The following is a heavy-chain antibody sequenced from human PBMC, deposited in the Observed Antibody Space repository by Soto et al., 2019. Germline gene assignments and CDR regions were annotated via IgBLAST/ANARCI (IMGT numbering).Heavy chain of an antibody. V-gene: IGHV3-30*18. Sequence: LRLSCAASGFTFSSYGMHWVRQAPGKGLEWVAVISYDGSNKYYADSVKGRFTISRGNSKNTLYLQMNSLRAEDTAVYYCAKDLGDSSSWANWFDPWGQGTLVTVSS. CDR1: GFTFSSYG. D-gene: IGHD6-13*01. CDR3: AKDLGDSSSWANWFDP. CDR2: ISYDGSNK. J-gene: IGHJ5*02.